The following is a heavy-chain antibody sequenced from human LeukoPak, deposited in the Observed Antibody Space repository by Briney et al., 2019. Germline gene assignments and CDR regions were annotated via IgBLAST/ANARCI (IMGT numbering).Heavy chain of an antibody. V-gene: IGHV3-11*04. D-gene: IGHD5-18*01. J-gene: IGHJ4*02. Sequence: GGSLRLSCAASGFSLSDYYMTWIRQTPGKGLEWVSYISSGASTINYADAVKGRFTISRDNARNSLYLQMNSLRAEDTAVYYCARRGIQQWSFDYWGQGTLVTVSS. CDR1: GFSLSDYY. CDR2: ISSGASTI. CDR3: ARRGIQQWSFDY.